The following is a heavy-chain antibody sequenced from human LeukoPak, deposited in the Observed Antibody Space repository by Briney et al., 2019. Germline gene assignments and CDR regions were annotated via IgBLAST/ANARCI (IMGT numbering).Heavy chain of an antibody. D-gene: IGHD6-13*01. CDR3: AREVVVGAAAGALDY. Sequence: GGSLRLSCAASGFTFSSYGMHWVRQAPGKGLEWVAVIWYDGSNKYYADSVKGRFTISRDNSKNTLYLQMNSLRAEDTAVYYCAREVVVGAAAGALDYWGQGTLVTVSS. CDR2: IWYDGSNK. V-gene: IGHV3-33*01. CDR1: GFTFSSYG. J-gene: IGHJ4*02.